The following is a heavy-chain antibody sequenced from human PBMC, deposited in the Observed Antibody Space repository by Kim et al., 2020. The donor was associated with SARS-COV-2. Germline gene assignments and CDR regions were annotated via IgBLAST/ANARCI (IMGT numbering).Heavy chain of an antibody. CDR3: ARDIAPGFDY. Sequence: NTNDAQKLQGRVTMNTDTSTSTAYMELRSLRSDDTAVYYCARDIAPGFDYWGQGTLVTVSS. CDR2: NT. D-gene: IGHD6-13*01. J-gene: IGHJ4*02. V-gene: IGHV1-18*01.